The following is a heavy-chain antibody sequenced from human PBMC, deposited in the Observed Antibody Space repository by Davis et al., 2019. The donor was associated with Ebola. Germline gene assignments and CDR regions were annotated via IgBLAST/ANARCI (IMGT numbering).Heavy chain of an antibody. V-gene: IGHV3-23*01. CDR3: NTGISPPDSLYYFES. J-gene: IGHJ4*02. Sequence: GESLKISCAASGFTFSNSAMSWVRQAPGKGLEWVSTISGSGGSTYYAGSVKGRFTISRDNSRNTLYLQMNSLKTEDTAVYYCNTGISPPDSLYYFESWGQGTLVTVSS. CDR2: ISGSGGST. CDR1: GFTFSNSA. D-gene: IGHD2-15*01.